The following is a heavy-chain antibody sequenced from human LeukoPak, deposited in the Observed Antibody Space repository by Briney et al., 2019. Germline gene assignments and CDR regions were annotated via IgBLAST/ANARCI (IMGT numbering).Heavy chain of an antibody. J-gene: IGHJ4*02. Sequence: ASVTVSFKASGYTLSSYDITWVRQAPGHGLEWMGWISPNNGNTNYAQKFQGRVTMTTDTPTSTAYMEMRSLRSDDTAVYYCARDRDSSGWHVADYWGQGTLVTVSS. CDR2: ISPNNGNT. V-gene: IGHV1-18*01. D-gene: IGHD6-19*01. CDR1: GYTLSSYD. CDR3: ARDRDSSGWHVADY.